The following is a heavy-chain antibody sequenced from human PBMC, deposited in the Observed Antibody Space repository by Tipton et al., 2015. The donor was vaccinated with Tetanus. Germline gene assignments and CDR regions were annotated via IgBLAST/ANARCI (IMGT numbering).Heavy chain of an antibody. CDR1: GFTFSSYS. V-gene: IGHV3-21*01. CDR3: AREARGADAN. J-gene: IGHJ4*02. D-gene: IGHD3-10*01. CDR2: ISSSSSYI. Sequence: SGFTFSSYSMNWVRQAPGKGLEWVSSISSSSSYIYYADSVKGRFTISRDNAKNSLYLQMNSLRAEDTAVYYCAREARGADANWGQGTLVTVSS.